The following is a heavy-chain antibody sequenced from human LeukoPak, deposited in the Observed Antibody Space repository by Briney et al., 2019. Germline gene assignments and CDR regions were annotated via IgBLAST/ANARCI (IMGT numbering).Heavy chain of an antibody. D-gene: IGHD2-15*01. Sequence: GASVTVSFKASGYTFTIYGISWVRQAPGQGLEWMGWISAYNGNTNYAQKLQGRVTMTTDTSTSTAYMELRSLRSDDTAVYYCARAGVAATWARLDPWGQGTLVTVSS. CDR1: GYTFTIYG. CDR3: ARAGVAATWARLDP. CDR2: ISAYNGNT. V-gene: IGHV1-18*01. J-gene: IGHJ5*02.